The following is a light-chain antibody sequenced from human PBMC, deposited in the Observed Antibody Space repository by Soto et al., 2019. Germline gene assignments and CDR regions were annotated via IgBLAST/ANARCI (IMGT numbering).Light chain of an antibody. V-gene: IGLV2-14*01. CDR2: DVS. CDR3: SSYTSRSTLYV. J-gene: IGLJ1*01. CDR1: SSDVGGYNY. Sequence: QSVLTQPASVSGSPGHSITISCTGTSSDVGGYNYVSWYQQHPGNAPKLMIYDVSNRPSGVSNRFSGSKSGNTASLTISGLQAEDEPDYYCSSYTSRSTLYVFGTGTKVTV.